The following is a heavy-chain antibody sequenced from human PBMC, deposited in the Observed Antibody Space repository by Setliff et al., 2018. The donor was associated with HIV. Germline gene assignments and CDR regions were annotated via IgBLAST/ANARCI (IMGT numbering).Heavy chain of an antibody. CDR3: ARHAPGSAYGDAYHFDH. CDR1: SYSISSGYY. D-gene: IGHD4-17*01. V-gene: IGHV4-38-2*01. Sequence: KPSETLSLTCGVSSYSISSGYYWAWIRQPPGKGLEWIGSIYHSGTTFSNPSLKSRVTISVDTSKNQFSLKLTSVTAADTAVYYCARHAPGSAYGDAYHFDHWGQGTLVTVSS. CDR2: IYHSGTT. J-gene: IGHJ4*02.